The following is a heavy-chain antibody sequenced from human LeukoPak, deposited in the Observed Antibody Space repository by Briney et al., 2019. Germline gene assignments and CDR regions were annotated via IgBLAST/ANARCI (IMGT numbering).Heavy chain of an antibody. Sequence: ASVKVSCKASGGTFSSYGISWVRQAPGQGLEWMGGIIPIFGTANYAQKFQGRVTITADESTSTAYMELSSLRSEDTAVYYCARVRTLHTVTLPYYGMDVWGQGTTVTVSS. V-gene: IGHV1-69*13. CDR1: GGTFSSYG. J-gene: IGHJ6*02. D-gene: IGHD4-11*01. CDR3: ARVRTLHTVTLPYYGMDV. CDR2: IIPIFGTA.